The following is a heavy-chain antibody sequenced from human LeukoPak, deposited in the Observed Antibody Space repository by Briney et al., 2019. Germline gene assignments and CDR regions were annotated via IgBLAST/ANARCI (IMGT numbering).Heavy chain of an antibody. V-gene: IGHV4-61*02. D-gene: IGHD2-2*01. J-gene: IGHJ5*02. CDR2: IYTSGST. Sequence: ASQTLSLTCTVSGGSISSGSYYWSWIRQPAGKGLEWIGRIYTSGSTNYNPSLKSRVTISVDTSKNQFSLKLSSVTAADTAVYYFARVIGKVVPPRFDPWGQGTLVTVSS. CDR3: ARVIGKVVPPRFDP. CDR1: GGSISSGSYY.